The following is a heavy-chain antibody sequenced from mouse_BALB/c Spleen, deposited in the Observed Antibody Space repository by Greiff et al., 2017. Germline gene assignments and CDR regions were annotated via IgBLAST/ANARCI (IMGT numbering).Heavy chain of an antibody. CDR2: ISSGSSTI. J-gene: IGHJ1*01. CDR1: GFTFSSFG. V-gene: IGHV5-17*02. CDR3: ARGVTTVGVPYWYFDV. Sequence: EVMLVESGGGLVQPGGSRKLSCAASGFTFSSFGMHWVRQAPEKGLEWVAYISSGSSTIYYADTVKGRFTISRDNPKNTLFLQMTSLRSEDTAMYYCARGVTTVGVPYWYFDVWGAGTTVTVSS. D-gene: IGHD1-1*01.